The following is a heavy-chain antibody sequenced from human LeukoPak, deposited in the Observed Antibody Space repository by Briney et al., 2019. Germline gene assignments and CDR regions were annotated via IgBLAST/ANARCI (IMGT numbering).Heavy chain of an antibody. CDR3: ASQRLDRYFHTDV. D-gene: IGHD1-1*01. Sequence: PSETLSLTCTVSGGSISSGGYYWSWIRQPPGKRLEWIGYIYYSGSTNYNPSLQSRVTISVDTSKNQFSLKLSSVTAADTAVYYCASQRLDRYFHTDVWGKGTTVTVSS. CDR1: GGSISSGGYY. J-gene: IGHJ6*03. CDR2: IYYSGST. V-gene: IGHV4-61*08.